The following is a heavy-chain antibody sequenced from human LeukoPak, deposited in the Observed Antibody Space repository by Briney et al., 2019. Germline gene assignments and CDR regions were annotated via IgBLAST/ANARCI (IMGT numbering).Heavy chain of an antibody. D-gene: IGHD1-26*01. CDR3: AKGARWELPLDY. V-gene: IGHV3-23*01. J-gene: IGHJ4*02. Sequence: GGSLRLSCAASGFTFSKYAMTWVRQAPGKGLEWVSAISGSGGRTYYADSVKGRFTISRDNSMDTLYLQMNSLRADDTAVYYCAKGARWELPLDYWGQGTLVTVSS. CDR1: GFTFSKYA. CDR2: ISGSGGRT.